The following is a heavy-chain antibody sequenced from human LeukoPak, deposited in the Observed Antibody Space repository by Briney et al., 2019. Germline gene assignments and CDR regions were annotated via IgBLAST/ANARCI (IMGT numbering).Heavy chain of an antibody. Sequence: PSETLSLTCTVSGGSISSYYWSWIRQPPGKGLEWIGYIYYSGSTYYNPSLKSRVTISVDTSKNQFSLKLSSVTAADTAVYYCAREVYYDSSGLWAYDYWGQGTLVTVSS. CDR1: GGSISSYY. D-gene: IGHD3-22*01. J-gene: IGHJ4*02. CDR2: IYYSGST. CDR3: AREVYYDSSGLWAYDY. V-gene: IGHV4-59*12.